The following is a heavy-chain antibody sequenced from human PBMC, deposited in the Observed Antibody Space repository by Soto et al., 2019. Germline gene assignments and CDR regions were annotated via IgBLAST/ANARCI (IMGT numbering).Heavy chain of an antibody. CDR3: ARQVEEPGAIAYFDY. CDR1: GGSLNSDNYF. V-gene: IGHV4-39*01. D-gene: IGHD2-2*02. CDR2: MSHIGRT. J-gene: IGHJ4*02. Sequence: SETLYLTCTVSGGSLNSDNYFWVWIRRPPWKRLDWIVTMSHIGRTYPNASLKSLFTRSIDTSKKEFSLKLSSVTAADTAVYYCARQVEEPGAIAYFDYWGQGTLVTVS.